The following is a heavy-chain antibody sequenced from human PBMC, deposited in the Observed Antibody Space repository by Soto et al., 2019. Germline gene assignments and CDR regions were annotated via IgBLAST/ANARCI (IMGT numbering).Heavy chain of an antibody. J-gene: IGHJ4*02. CDR1: GFTFDDYA. CDR3: AKGGDVEMATIGDCYFDY. D-gene: IGHD5-12*01. V-gene: IGHV3-9*01. Sequence: EVQLVESGGGLVQPGRSLRLSCAASGFTFDDYAMHWVRQAPGKGLEWVSGISWNSGSIGYADSVKGRFTISRDNAKNSLYLQMTSLRAEDTALYYCAKGGDVEMATIGDCYFDYWGQGTLVTVSS. CDR2: ISWNSGSI.